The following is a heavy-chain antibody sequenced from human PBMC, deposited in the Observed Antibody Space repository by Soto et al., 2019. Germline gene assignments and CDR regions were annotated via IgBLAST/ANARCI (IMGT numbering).Heavy chain of an antibody. CDR1: GYTFTSYA. V-gene: IGHV1-3*01. CDR3: ARDLNPYYDIFVGYGMDV. CDR2: INAGNGNT. J-gene: IGHJ6*02. Sequence: ASVKVSCKASGYTFTSYAMHWVRQAPGQRLEWMGWINAGNGNTKYSQKLQGRVTITRDTSASTAYMELSSLRSEDTAVYYCARDLNPYYDIFVGYGMDVWGQGTTVTVSS. D-gene: IGHD3-9*01.